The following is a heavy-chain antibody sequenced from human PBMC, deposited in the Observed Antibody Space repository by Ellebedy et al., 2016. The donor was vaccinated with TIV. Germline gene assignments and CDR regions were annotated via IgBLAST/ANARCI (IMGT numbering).Heavy chain of an antibody. CDR1: GFTFSSYS. D-gene: IGHD6-13*01. CDR2: ISSSSSYI. V-gene: IGHV3-21*04. Sequence: GESLKISXAASGFTFSSYSMNWVRQAPGKGLEWVSSISSSSSYIYYADSVKGRFTISRDNSKNTLYLQMNSLRAEDTAVYYCATTAAGSHWGQGTLVTVSS. CDR3: ATTAAGSH. J-gene: IGHJ4*02.